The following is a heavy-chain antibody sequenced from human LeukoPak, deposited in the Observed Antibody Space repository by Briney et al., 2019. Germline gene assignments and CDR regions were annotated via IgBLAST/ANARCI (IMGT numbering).Heavy chain of an antibody. CDR3: ARDPVPAALDY. J-gene: IGHJ4*02. CDR1: GFSFSSYC. CDR2: ISSSSSYI. V-gene: IGHV3-21*01. Sequence: PGGSLRLSCAASGFSFSSYCMNWVSQAPGKGMEWDSSISSSSSYIYYADSVKGRFTISRDKAKNSLYLQMNSLRGEDTAVYYCARDPVPAALDYWGQGTLVTVSS. D-gene: IGHD2-2*01.